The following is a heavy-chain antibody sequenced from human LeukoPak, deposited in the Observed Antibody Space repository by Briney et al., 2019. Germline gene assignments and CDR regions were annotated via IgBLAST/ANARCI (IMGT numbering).Heavy chain of an antibody. CDR2: IYYSGST. Sequence: SETLSLTCTVSGGSISNKYWSWIRQPPGKGLEWIGSIYYSGSTYYNPSLKSRVTISVDTSKNQFSLKLSSVTAADTAVYYCARDGEMATIENYFGYWGQGTLVTVSS. CDR1: GGSISNKY. J-gene: IGHJ4*02. V-gene: IGHV4-59*12. CDR3: ARDGEMATIENYFGY. D-gene: IGHD5-24*01.